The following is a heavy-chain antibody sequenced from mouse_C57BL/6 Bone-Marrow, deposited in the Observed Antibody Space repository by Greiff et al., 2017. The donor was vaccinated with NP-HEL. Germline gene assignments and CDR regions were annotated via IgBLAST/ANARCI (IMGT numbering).Heavy chain of an antibody. CDR3: ARHEEGITTVVATGYFDV. CDR1: GYTFTEYT. Sequence: QVQLQQSGAELVKPGASVKLSCKASGYTFTEYTIHWVKQRSGQGLEWIGWFYPGSGSIKYIEKFKDKATLTADKSSSTVYMELSRLTSEDSAVYFCARHEEGITTVVATGYFDVWGTGTTVTVSS. V-gene: IGHV1-62-2*01. D-gene: IGHD1-1*01. CDR2: FYPGSGSI. J-gene: IGHJ1*03.